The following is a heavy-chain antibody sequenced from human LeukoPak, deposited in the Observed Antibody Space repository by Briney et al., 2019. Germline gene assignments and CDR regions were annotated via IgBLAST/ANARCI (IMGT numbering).Heavy chain of an antibody. CDR1: GFTFSTFS. V-gene: IGHV3-48*01. CDR2: ISGSSSTI. D-gene: IGHD3-3*01. CDR3: ARESFTLFGVIIT. J-gene: IGHJ5*02. Sequence: GRSLRLSCAASGFTFSTFSMNWVRQAPGQGLEWISYISGSSSTIYYADSVKGRFTISRDNAKNSLYLQMNSLRAEDTAVYYCARESFTLFGVIITWGQGTLVTVSS.